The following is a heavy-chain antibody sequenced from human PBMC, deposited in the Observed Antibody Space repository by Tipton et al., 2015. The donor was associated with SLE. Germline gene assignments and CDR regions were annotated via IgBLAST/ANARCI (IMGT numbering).Heavy chain of an antibody. Sequence: TLSLTCAVYGGSFSGNYWTWIRQAPGKGLEWIGYIYYSGSTYYNPSLKSRVTISVDTSKNQFSLKLSSVTAADTAVYYCAREGQLVPNWFDPWGQGTLVTVSS. V-gene: IGHV4-34*09. D-gene: IGHD6-6*01. J-gene: IGHJ5*02. CDR1: GGSFSGNY. CDR3: AREGQLVPNWFDP. CDR2: IYYSGST.